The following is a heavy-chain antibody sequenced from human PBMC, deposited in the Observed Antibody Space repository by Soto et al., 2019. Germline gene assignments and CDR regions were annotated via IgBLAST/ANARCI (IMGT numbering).Heavy chain of an antibody. CDR1: GFTFSSYE. V-gene: IGHV3-48*03. CDR2: ISSSGSTI. D-gene: IGHD2-2*01. CDR3: ARADCSSTSCYLGYYGMDV. J-gene: IGHJ6*02. Sequence: GSLRLSCAASGFTFSSYEMNWVRQAPGKGLEWVSYISSSGSTIYYADSVKGRFTISRDNAKNSLYLQMNSLRAEDTAVYYCARADCSSTSCYLGYYGMDVWGQGTTVTVSS.